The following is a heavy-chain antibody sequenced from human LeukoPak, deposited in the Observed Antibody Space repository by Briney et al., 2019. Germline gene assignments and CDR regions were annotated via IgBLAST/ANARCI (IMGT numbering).Heavy chain of an antibody. CDR1: GFTFSSYD. V-gene: IGHV3-13*01. J-gene: IGHJ4*02. CDR2: VGISGDT. Sequence: GGSMTLACPAYGFTFSSYDMHWVRQVTGKGLEWVSAVGISGDTYYAGSVKGRFTISRENAKNSLYLQMNSLTAGDTAVYYCVRGGIQVSGIDEIDYWGQGTLVTVSS. D-gene: IGHD6-19*01. CDR3: VRGGIQVSGIDEIDY.